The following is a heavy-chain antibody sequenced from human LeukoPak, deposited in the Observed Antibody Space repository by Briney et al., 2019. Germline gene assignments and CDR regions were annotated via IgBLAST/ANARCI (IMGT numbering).Heavy chain of an antibody. CDR2: ISTSGGSS. Sequence: GGSLRLSCAASGFTFSSYAMSWVRQAPGKGLEWVSGISTSGGSSSYADSVKGRFTISRDNSKNTLYLQMNSLRPEDTAVYSCAKDSRTGSPRAFDSWGQGTLVIVSS. D-gene: IGHD1-26*01. J-gene: IGHJ4*02. CDR1: GFTFSSYA. CDR3: AKDSRTGSPRAFDS. V-gene: IGHV3-23*01.